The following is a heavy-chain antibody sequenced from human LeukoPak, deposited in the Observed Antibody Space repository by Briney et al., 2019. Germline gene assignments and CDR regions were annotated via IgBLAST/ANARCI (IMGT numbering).Heavy chain of an antibody. Sequence: PETLSLTCTVSGGSISSSSYYWGWIRQPPGKGLEWIGSIYYSGSTYYNPSLKSRVTISVDTSKNQFSLKLSSVTAADTAVYYCARDPNIVLMVYATPQEGGYWGQGTLVTVSS. CDR3: ARDPNIVLMVYATPQEGGY. D-gene: IGHD2-8*01. V-gene: IGHV4-39*07. CDR2: IYYSGST. J-gene: IGHJ4*02. CDR1: GGSISSSSYY.